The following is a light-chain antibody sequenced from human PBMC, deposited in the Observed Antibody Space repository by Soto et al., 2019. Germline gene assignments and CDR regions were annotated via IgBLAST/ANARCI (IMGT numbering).Light chain of an antibody. CDR2: KDS. V-gene: IGLV3-25*02. CDR3: QSVDSSGNYV. J-gene: IGLJ1*01. CDR1: ALAKQY. Sequence: SYELAQPPSVSVSPGQTARITCFGDALAKQYIYWYQQKPGQAPVLVIYKDSERPSGIPERFSGSNSETAVTLTISGVQAEDEAAYYCQSVDSSGNYVLGSGTKVTV.